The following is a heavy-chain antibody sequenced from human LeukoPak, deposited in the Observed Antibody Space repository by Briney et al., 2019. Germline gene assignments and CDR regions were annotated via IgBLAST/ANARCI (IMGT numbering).Heavy chain of an antibody. CDR1: GFTFSSYA. V-gene: IGHV3-30*04. J-gene: IGHJ4*02. D-gene: IGHD4-17*01. CDR2: ISYDGSNK. CDR3: SSGLSVLRSNNTPVDY. Sequence: GGSLRLSCAASGFTFSSYAMHWVRQAPGKGLEWVAVISYDGSNKYYADSVKGRFTISRDNSKNTLYLQMNSLKTGDTAVYFCSSGLSVLRSNNTPVDYWGQGTLVTVSS.